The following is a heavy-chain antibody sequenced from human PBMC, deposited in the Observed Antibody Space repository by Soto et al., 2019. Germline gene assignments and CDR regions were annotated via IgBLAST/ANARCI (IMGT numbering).Heavy chain of an antibody. J-gene: IGHJ4*02. D-gene: IGHD5-12*01. Sequence: QVQLVQSGAEVKTSGASVKVSCKASGYTFSANDINWVRQAPGQGLVWMGWMNPKSGNTGYAEEFQGRVTLTRNTSISTAYMELSTLKSEDTALYDSTRPNSSGHDTLDYWGQGTLLAVSS. CDR2: MNPKSGNT. CDR3: TRPNSSGHDTLDY. V-gene: IGHV1-8*01. CDR1: GYTFSAND.